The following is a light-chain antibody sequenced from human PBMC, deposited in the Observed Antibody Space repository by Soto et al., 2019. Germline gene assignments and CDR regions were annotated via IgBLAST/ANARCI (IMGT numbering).Light chain of an antibody. J-gene: IGKJ1*01. CDR2: GAS. CDR3: QQYGSSGT. CDR1: QSISSN. Sequence: EIVMTQSPATLSVSPGEGATLSCRASQSISSNLAWYQQKPGQAPRLVIFGASTRATGIPARFSGSGSGTDFTLTISRLEPEDFAVYYCQQYGSSGTFGQGTKVDI. V-gene: IGKV3-15*01.